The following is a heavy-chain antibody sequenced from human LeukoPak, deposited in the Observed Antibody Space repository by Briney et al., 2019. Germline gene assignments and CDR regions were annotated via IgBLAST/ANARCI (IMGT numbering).Heavy chain of an antibody. CDR3: ARVVDTAMVPYYFDY. D-gene: IGHD5-18*01. CDR2: IYYSGSI. CDR1: GGSISSYY. V-gene: IGHV4-59*01. Sequence: SETLSLTCTVSGGSISSYYWSWIRQPPGKGLEWIGYIYYSGSINYNPSLKSPVTISIDRSKNQFSLKLSSVTAADTAVYYCARVVDTAMVPYYFDYWGQGTLVTVSS. J-gene: IGHJ4*02.